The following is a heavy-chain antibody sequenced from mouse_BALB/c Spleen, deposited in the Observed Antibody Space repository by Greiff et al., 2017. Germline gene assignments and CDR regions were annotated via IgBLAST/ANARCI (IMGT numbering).Heavy chain of an antibody. Sequence: QVQLQQSGPGLVAPSQSLSITCTVSGFSLTSYGVHWVRQPPGKGLEWLGVIWAGGSANYNSALMSRLSISKDNSKSQVFLKMNSLQTDDTAMYYCAREGDGNYGEGAMDYWVKEPQSPSPQ. D-gene: IGHD2-1*01. V-gene: IGHV2-9*02. CDR2: IWAGGSA. CDR3: AREGDGNYGEGAMDY. J-gene: IGHJ4*01. CDR1: GFSLTSYG.